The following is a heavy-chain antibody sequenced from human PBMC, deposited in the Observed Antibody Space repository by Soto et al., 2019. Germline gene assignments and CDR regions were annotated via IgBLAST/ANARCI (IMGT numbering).Heavy chain of an antibody. CDR3: ARDTSHYFDH. CDR2: ITPYNGKT. J-gene: IGHJ4*02. D-gene: IGHD2-2*01. CDR1: GYTFITYG. Sequence: GASVKVSCKAPGYTFITYGVTWVRQAPGQGLEWMGWITPYNGKTHYAQKFQDRVTMTTDTAATTAYMELRSLTSDDSAMYFCARDTSHYFDHWGQGMLVTVSS. V-gene: IGHV1-18*01.